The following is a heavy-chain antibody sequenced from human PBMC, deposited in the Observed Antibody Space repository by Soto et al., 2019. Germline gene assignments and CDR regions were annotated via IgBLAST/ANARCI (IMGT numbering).Heavy chain of an antibody. V-gene: IGHV4-31*03. CDR3: ARDRDGQGYYYGMYV. Sequence: NPSETLSLTCTVSGGSISSGGYYWSWIRQHPGKGLEWIGYIYYSGSTYYNPSLKSRVTISVDTSKNQFSLKLSSVTAADTAVYYCARDRDGQGYYYGMYVWGQVTTVTVSS. CDR1: GGSISSGGYY. J-gene: IGHJ6*02. CDR2: IYYSGST.